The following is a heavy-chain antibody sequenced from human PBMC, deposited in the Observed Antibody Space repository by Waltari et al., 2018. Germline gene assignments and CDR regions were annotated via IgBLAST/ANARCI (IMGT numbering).Heavy chain of an antibody. CDR1: GGSFSGYY. Sequence: QVQLQQWGAGLLKPSETLSLTCAVYGGSFSGYYWSWIRQPPGKGLEWIGEINHSGSTNSNPSLKSRVTISVDTSKNQFSLKLSSVTAADTAVYYCASSLAFGAGYYYYYMDVWGKGTTVTVSS. D-gene: IGHD3-10*01. CDR2: INHSGST. J-gene: IGHJ6*03. V-gene: IGHV4-34*01. CDR3: ASSLAFGAGYYYYYMDV.